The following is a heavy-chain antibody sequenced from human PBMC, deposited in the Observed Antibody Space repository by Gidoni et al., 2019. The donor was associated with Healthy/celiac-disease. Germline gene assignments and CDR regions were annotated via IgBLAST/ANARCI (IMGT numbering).Heavy chain of an antibody. V-gene: IGHV3-30-3*01. CDR3: ARDLLYYYDSSGYQTGTDY. Sequence: EWVAVISYDGSNKYYADSVKGRFTISRDNSKNTLYLQMNSLRAEDTAVYYCARDLLYYYDSSGYQTGTDYWGQGTLVTVSS. D-gene: IGHD3-22*01. J-gene: IGHJ4*02. CDR2: ISYDGSNK.